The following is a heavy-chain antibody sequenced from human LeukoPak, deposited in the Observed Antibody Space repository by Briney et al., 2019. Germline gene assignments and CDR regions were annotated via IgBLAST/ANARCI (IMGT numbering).Heavy chain of an antibody. D-gene: IGHD3-10*01. J-gene: IGHJ3*02. CDR1: GYTFTSYD. V-gene: IGHV1-8*01. CDR2: MNPNSGNT. Sequence: ASVKVSCKASGYTFTSYDINWVRQATGQGLEWMGWMNPNSGNTGYAQKFQGRVTMTRNTSKSTAYMELSSLRSEDTAVYYCARKAELLWFGELFAFDIWGQGTMVTVSS. CDR3: ARKAELLWFGELFAFDI.